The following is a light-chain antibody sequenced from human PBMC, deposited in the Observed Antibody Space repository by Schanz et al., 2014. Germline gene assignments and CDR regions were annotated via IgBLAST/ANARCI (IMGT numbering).Light chain of an antibody. Sequence: QSALTQPASVSGSPGQSITISCTGTSSDVGSYNLVSWYQQHPGKAPKLMIYEGSKRPSGVSNRFSGSKSGNTASLTISGLQAEDEADYYCSSYTNINTPQYVFGTGTKVTVL. CDR1: SSDVGSYNL. CDR3: SSYTNINTPQYV. V-gene: IGLV2-14*02. CDR2: EGS. J-gene: IGLJ1*01.